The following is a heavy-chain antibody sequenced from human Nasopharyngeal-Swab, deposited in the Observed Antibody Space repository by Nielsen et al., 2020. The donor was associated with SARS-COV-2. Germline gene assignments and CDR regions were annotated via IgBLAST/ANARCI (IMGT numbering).Heavy chain of an antibody. D-gene: IGHD5-18*01. CDR2: ISGSAGST. CDR1: GFTFSTYA. V-gene: IGHV3-23*01. J-gene: IGHJ4*02. Sequence: GESLKISCAASGFTFSTYAMNWVRQAPGKGLEWVSTISGSAGSTYYADSVKGRFTISRDNSKDTLFLQMNSLRAEDTAIYYCALRNRGSYGYWGQGTLVTVSS. CDR3: ALRNRGSYGY.